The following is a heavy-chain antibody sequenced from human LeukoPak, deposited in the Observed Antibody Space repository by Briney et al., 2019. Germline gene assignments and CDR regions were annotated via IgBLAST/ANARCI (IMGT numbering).Heavy chain of an antibody. J-gene: IGHJ4*02. Sequence: GGSLRLSCAASGFTFSSYSMNWVRQAPGKGLEWVSYISSSSTIYYADSVKGRFTISRDNAKNSLYLQMNSLRAEDTAVYYCARDRNYYDSSGYDYWGQGTLVTVS. CDR1: GFTFSSYS. CDR3: ARDRNYYDSSGYDY. CDR2: ISSSSTI. V-gene: IGHV3-48*04. D-gene: IGHD3-22*01.